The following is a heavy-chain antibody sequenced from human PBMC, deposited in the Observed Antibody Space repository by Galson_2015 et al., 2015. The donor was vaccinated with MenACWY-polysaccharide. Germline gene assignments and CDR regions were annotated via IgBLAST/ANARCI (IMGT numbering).Heavy chain of an antibody. J-gene: IGHJ4*02. Sequence: SETLSLTCPVSGGSISNFYWSWIRQPPGKGLEWIGYIYYSGSTNYNPSLKSRVTISVDTSKNQFSLKLSSVTAADTAVYYCARHLTFDYWSQGTLVTVSS. CDR3: ARHLTFDY. CDR1: GGSISNFY. CDR2: IYYSGST. D-gene: IGHD3-10*01. V-gene: IGHV4-59*01.